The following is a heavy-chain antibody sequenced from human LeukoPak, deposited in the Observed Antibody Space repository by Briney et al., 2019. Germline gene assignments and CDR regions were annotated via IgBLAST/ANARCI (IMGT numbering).Heavy chain of an antibody. J-gene: IGHJ5*02. CDR3: ARDLSTTFSNYFDP. Sequence: ASVKVSCKASGYTFTDYYIHWVRRAPGQGLEWMAWINPNSGGTSYAPKFQGRVTMTRDTSISTAYMELSSLRSDDTALCYCARDLSTTFSNYFDPWGQGTLVTVSS. CDR1: GYTFTDYY. V-gene: IGHV1-2*02. D-gene: IGHD5/OR15-5a*01. CDR2: INPNSGGT.